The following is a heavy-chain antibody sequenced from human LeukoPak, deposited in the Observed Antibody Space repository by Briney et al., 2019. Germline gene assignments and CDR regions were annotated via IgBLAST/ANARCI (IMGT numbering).Heavy chain of an antibody. V-gene: IGHV4-38-2*01. D-gene: IGHD5-18*01. J-gene: IGHJ4*02. CDR2: IYHSGST. CDR3: GSAAMEARFDY. CDR1: GGSFSGYY. Sequence: ETLSLTCAVYGGSFSGYYWGWIRQPPGKGLEWIGSIYHSGSTYYNPSLKSRVTISVDTSKNQFSLKLSSVTAADTAVYYCGSAAMEARFDYWGQGTLVTVSS.